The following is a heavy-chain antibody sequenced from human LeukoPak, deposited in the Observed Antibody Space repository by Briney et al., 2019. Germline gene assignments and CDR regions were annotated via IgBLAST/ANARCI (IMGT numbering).Heavy chain of an antibody. J-gene: IGHJ4*02. CDR1: GFSFSSYS. V-gene: IGHV3-48*02. CDR2: IRSSSSTI. Sequence: GGSLRLSCAASGFSFSSYSMNWVRQAPGKGLEWVSYIRSSSSTIYYADSVKGRFTISRDNAKNSLYLQMNSLRDEDTAVYYCARAGSHYYGLGSGFYFDYWGQGTLVTVSS. CDR3: ARAGSHYYGLGSGFYFDY. D-gene: IGHD3-10*01.